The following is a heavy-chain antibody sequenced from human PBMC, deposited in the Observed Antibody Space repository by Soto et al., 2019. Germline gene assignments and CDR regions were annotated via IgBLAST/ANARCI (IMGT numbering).Heavy chain of an antibody. V-gene: IGHV3-23*01. CDR2: ISDSGVTT. CDR3: ARGPQNNSPFDY. Sequence: EVQLLESGGGLVQPGGSLILSCAASGFTFSSFAMSWVRQAPGEGLEWVSSISDSGVTTYYADSVTGRFTISRDNSKNTLYLQMYSLRAVDTALYYCARGPQNNSPFDYWGRGTLVTVSS. J-gene: IGHJ4*02. D-gene: IGHD2-21*01. CDR1: GFTFSSFA.